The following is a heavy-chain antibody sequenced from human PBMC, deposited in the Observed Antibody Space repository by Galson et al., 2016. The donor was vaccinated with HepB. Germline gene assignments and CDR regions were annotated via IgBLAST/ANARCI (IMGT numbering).Heavy chain of an antibody. V-gene: IGHV5-51*01. CDR2: MYPDDSDT. J-gene: IGHJ6*01. CDR3: ARRRDGMDV. CDR1: GYTFTDYW. Sequence: QSGAEVKKPGESLKISCQGSGYTFTDYWIGWVRQMPGKGLEWMGIMYPDDSDTRYSPSFQGQVTFSADKSISTAYLQWSSLKASDTARYYCARRRDGMDVWGQGTTVIVSS.